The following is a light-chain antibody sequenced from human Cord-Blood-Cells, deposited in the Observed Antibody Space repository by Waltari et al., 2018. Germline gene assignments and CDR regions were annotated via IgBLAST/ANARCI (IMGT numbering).Light chain of an antibody. CDR2: SNN. V-gene: IGLV1-44*01. J-gene: IGLJ3*02. Sequence: QSVLTQPPSASGTPGQRVTISCSGSSSNIGSNTVNWYKQLPGTAPKLLIYSNNQRPSGDPDRFAGSKSGTSASLAISGLQSEDESDYYCAAWDDSLNGWVFGGGTKLTVL. CDR1: SSNIGSNT. CDR3: AAWDDSLNGWV.